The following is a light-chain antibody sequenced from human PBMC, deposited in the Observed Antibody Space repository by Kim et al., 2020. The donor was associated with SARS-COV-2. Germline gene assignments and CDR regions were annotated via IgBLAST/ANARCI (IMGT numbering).Light chain of an antibody. V-gene: IGKV3-11*01. CDR3: QQRSNWPPT. Sequence: SLSPGQRATLSCKASQSVSTYLAWYQHKPGQAPRLLIHDASTRATGIPPRFSGSGSGTDFTLTVTSLEPEDFAIYYCQQRSNWPPTFGGGTKVEIK. J-gene: IGKJ4*01. CDR2: DAS. CDR1: QSVSTY.